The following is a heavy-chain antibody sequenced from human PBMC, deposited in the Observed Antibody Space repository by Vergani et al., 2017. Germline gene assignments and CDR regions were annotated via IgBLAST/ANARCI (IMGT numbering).Heavy chain of an antibody. CDR1: GASIRSSNYY. V-gene: IGHV4-39*01. CDR3: ARHSTVEWLVKLGWIDP. D-gene: IGHD6-19*01. CDR2: IYYSGST. Sequence: QLQLQESGPGLVKPSATLSLTCSVSGASIRSSNYYWVWIRQPPGKGLEWIASIYYSGSTYYNPSLKSRVTISVDTSKNQFSLKLSSVTAADTAVYFCARHSTVEWLVKLGWIDPGGQGILVTVSS. J-gene: IGHJ5*02.